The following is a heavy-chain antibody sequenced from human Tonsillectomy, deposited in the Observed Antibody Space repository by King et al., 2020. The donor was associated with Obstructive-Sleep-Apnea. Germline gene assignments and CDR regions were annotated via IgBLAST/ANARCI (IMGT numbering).Heavy chain of an antibody. CDR3: AKDLRDFRIGWFDP. V-gene: IGHV3-23*04. J-gene: IGHJ5*02. CDR1: GFSFSSYA. D-gene: IGHD3-3*01. Sequence: VQLVESGGGLVQPGGSLRISCAASGFSFSSYAMSWVRQAPGEGLGWVSAISGSGGRTYYADSVKGRFTISRDNSKNTLYLQMNSLRAEDTAVYYCAKDLRDFRIGWFDPWGQGTLVTVSS. CDR2: ISGSGGRT.